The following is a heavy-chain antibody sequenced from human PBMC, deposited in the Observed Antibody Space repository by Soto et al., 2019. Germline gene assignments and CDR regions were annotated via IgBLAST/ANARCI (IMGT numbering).Heavy chain of an antibody. CDR2: ISGDSGNT. CDR3: ARAGVAAGHINFEY. Sequence: ASVKVSCKASGYMFTKSAMHWVRQAPGQRLEWMGWISGDSGNTKYSPKLQDRVTITRDTSASTAYMELSSLRSEDTALYYCARAGVAAGHINFEYWGQGTLGTLSS. CDR1: GYMFTKSA. D-gene: IGHD6-19*01. J-gene: IGHJ4*01. V-gene: IGHV1-3*01.